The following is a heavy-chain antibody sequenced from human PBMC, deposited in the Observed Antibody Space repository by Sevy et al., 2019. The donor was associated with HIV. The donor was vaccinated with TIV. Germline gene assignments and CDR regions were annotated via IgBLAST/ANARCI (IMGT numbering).Heavy chain of an antibody. V-gene: IGHV4-59*11. CDR3: ARAVAAAGTAVGGFDI. D-gene: IGHD6-13*01. J-gene: IGHJ3*02. CDR2: IYYNGHI. Sequence: SETLSLTCTVSGGSITSLYWNWIRQPPGKGLEWIANIYYNGHINYNPSLKSRVTMSVDTSKNQFSLKLSSVTAADTAVYYCARAVAAAGTAVGGFDIWGQGTMVTVSS. CDR1: GGSITSLY.